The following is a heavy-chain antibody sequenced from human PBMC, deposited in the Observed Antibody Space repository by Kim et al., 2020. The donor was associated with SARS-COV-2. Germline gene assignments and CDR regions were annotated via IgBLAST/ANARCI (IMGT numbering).Heavy chain of an antibody. J-gene: IGHJ1*01. D-gene: IGHD3-22*01. CDR1: GYTFTGLY. Sequence: ASVKVSCKASGYTFTGLYMHWVRQAPGQGLEWMGIINPRGGSTSYAQKFQGRVTMTRDTSTSTVYMELSSLRSEDTAVYYCARGPDASSGYSYFQHWGQGTLVTVSS. CDR2: INPRGGST. CDR3: ARGPDASSGYSYFQH. V-gene: IGHV1-46*01.